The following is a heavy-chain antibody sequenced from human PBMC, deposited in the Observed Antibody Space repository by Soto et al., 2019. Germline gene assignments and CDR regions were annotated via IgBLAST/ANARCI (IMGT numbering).Heavy chain of an antibody. J-gene: IGHJ6*02. CDR1: GGTFSSYA. V-gene: IGHV1-69*01. D-gene: IGHD3-10*01. Sequence: QVQLVQSGAEVKKPGSSVKVSCKASGGTFSSYAISWVRQAPGQGLEWMGGIIPIFGTANYAQKFQGRVTITADESTSPAYMELSSLRSEDTAVYYCARCLRVVRGSYYNDGMDVWGQGTTVTVSS. CDR3: ARCLRVVRGSYYNDGMDV. CDR2: IIPIFGTA.